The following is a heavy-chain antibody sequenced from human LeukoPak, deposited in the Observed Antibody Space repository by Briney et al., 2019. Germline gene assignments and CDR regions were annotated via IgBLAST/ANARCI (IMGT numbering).Heavy chain of an antibody. CDR2: IYYSGST. D-gene: IGHD2-8*01. J-gene: IGHJ4*02. Sequence: SETLSLTCTVSGVSISSSSYYRGWIRQPPGKGLEWIGSIYYSGSTYYNPSLKSRVTISVDTSKNQFSLQLYSVTAADTAVYYCAREEYTNGVLYPFDYWGQGTLVTVSS. CDR1: GVSISSSSYY. CDR3: AREEYTNGVLYPFDY. V-gene: IGHV4-39*07.